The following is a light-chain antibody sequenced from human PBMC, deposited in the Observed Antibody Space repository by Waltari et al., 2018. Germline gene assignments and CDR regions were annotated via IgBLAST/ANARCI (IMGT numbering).Light chain of an antibody. CDR2: RNN. J-gene: IGLJ7*01. CDR3: AAWDDSLSGAV. Sequence: QSVLTQPPSASGTPGQGVTIPSSGSSSNVGNNSVLWYQQLPGTAPKLLIYRNNQRPSGVPDRFSGSKSGTSASLAISGLRSEDEADYYCAAWDDSLSGAVFGGGTQLTVL. V-gene: IGLV1-47*01. CDR1: SSNVGNNS.